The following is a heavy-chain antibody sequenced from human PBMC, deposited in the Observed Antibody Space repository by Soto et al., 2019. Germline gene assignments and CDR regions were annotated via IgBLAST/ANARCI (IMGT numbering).Heavy chain of an antibody. CDR2: ISAGSTII. D-gene: IGHD2-15*01. CDR3: ARREVVPSYYSSMDV. CDR1: GFTFSTYG. V-gene: IGHV3-48*02. J-gene: IGHJ6*02. Sequence: EVQLVESGGGLVQPGGSLRLSCAASGFTFSTYGMSWVRQAPGKGLEWVSYISAGSTIIYYADSVKGRFTVSRDNAKQSLYLQMNSLRDEDTAMYYCARREVVPSYYSSMDVWGQGTTVTVSS.